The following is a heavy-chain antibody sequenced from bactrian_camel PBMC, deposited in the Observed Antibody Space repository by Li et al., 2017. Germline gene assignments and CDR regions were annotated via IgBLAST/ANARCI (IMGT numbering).Heavy chain of an antibody. J-gene: IGHJ6*01. CDR3: AGGGSCSALRSGY. CDR2: TIRSDDST. CDR1: GFTFDGTQ. V-gene: IGHV3S66*01. D-gene: IGHD6*01. Sequence: DVQLVESGGGSVQAGGSLRLSCTPSGFTFDGTQIGWYRQFPGNECEMVSTIRSDDSTSYGDSVKGRFTVSRDYAKGTVILQMNNLKPEDTALYHCAGGGSCSALRSGYWAQGTQVTVS.